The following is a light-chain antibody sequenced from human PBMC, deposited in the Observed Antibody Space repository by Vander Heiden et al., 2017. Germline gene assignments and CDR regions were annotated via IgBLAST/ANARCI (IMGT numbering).Light chain of an antibody. CDR1: QSVTTNQ. J-gene: IGKJ4*01. V-gene: IGKV3-20*01. Sequence: VFTQSPGTQSLSPGESVTLSCRASQSVTTNQVAWYQQKPGQTPRLLIYDASRRATGIPDRFSGSGSGTDFTLTISRLEPEDFAVYYCHQYGGSFLTFGGGTKVEIK. CDR2: DAS. CDR3: HQYGGSFLT.